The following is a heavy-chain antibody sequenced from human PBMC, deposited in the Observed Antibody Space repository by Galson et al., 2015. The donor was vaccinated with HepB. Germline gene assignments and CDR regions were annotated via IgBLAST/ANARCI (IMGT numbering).Heavy chain of an antibody. CDR3: ARGGAVATRY. V-gene: IGHV1-18*01. CDR1: HYTSTAYG. Sequence: SVKVSCKASHYTSTAYGISWVRQAPGQGLEWMGWISSYNGNTTYAQKFQGRVPMTTDTSTSTAYLELRSLRSDDTAVYYCARGGAVATRYWGQGTLVTVTS. D-gene: IGHD6-19*01. CDR2: ISSYNGNT. J-gene: IGHJ4*02.